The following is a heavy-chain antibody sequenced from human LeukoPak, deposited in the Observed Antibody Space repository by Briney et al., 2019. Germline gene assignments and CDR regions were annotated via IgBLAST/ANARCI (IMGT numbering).Heavy chain of an antibody. CDR3: ARDRPSGIAAAGDTPYFDY. Sequence: GGSLRLSCAASGFTFSSYSMNWVRQAPGKGLEWVSSISSSSSYIYYADSVKGRFTISRDDAKNSLYLQMNSLRAEDTAVYYCARDRPSGIAAAGDTPYFDYWGQGTLVTVSS. CDR2: ISSSSSYI. D-gene: IGHD6-13*01. J-gene: IGHJ4*02. CDR1: GFTFSSYS. V-gene: IGHV3-21*01.